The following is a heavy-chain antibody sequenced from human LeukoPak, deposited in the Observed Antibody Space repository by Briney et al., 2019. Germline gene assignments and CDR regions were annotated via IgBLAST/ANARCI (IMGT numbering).Heavy chain of an antibody. CDR3: AREWGMRWQQLVHWFDP. J-gene: IGHJ5*02. D-gene: IGHD6-13*01. Sequence: ASVKVSCKASGYTFTSYGISWVRQAPGQGLEWMGWISAYNGNTNYAQKLQGRVTMTTDTSTSTAYMELGSLRSDDTAVYYCAREWGMRWQQLVHWFDPWGQGTLVTVSS. V-gene: IGHV1-18*01. CDR2: ISAYNGNT. CDR1: GYTFTSYG.